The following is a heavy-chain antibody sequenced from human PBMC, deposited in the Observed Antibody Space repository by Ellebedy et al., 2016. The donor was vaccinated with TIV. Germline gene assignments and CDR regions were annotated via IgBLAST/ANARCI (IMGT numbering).Heavy chain of an antibody. CDR1: GYTFTAYH. CDR2: IYPYNGDT. Sequence: ASVKVSCKASGYTFTAYHIHWVRQAPGQGLEWMGWIYPYNGDTNYAQKFQGRVTMTRDTSISTGYMELSGLKSDDTAVYYCAALPYISTSSAYWGQGTLVTVFS. D-gene: IGHD6-13*01. V-gene: IGHV1-2*02. CDR3: AALPYISTSSAY. J-gene: IGHJ4*02.